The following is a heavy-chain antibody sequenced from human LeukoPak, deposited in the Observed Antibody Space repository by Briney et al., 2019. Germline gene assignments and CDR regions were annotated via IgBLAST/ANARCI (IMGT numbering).Heavy chain of an antibody. Sequence: GGSLRLSCTASGFSFSGHWMHWARQLPGKGLVWVSRISPTGSTTSYADSVKGRFTVSRDNAKNTLYLQMNSLRAEDTAVYYCARMPYWGQGTLVTVSS. CDR2: ISPTGSTT. J-gene: IGHJ4*02. D-gene: IGHD2-2*01. CDR1: GFSFSGHW. CDR3: ARMPY. V-gene: IGHV3-74*01.